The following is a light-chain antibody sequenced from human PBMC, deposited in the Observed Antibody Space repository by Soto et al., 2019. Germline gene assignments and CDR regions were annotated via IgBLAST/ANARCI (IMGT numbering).Light chain of an antibody. CDR2: GAS. Sequence: EIVLTRSPGTLSLSPVERATLSCRASQSVSSSYLAWYQQKPGQAPRLLIYGASSRATGIPDRFSGSGSGTDFTLTISRLEPEDFAVYYCQQYGSSPITFGQGNDWRL. J-gene: IGKJ5*01. V-gene: IGKV3-20*01. CDR3: QQYGSSPIT. CDR1: QSVSSSY.